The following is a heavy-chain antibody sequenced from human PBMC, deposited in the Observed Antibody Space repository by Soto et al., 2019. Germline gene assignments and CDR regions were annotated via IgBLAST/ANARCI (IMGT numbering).Heavy chain of an antibody. CDR1: GGSISSYY. J-gene: IGHJ4*02. CDR3: ARGTIAVGLAAPDY. D-gene: IGHD3-9*01. V-gene: IGHV4-59*01. Sequence: SETLSLTCTVSGGSISSYYWSWIRQPPGKGLEWIGYIYYSGSTNYNPSLKSRVTISVDTSKNQFSLKLSSVTAADTAVYYCARGTIAVGLAAPDYWGQGTLVTVSS. CDR2: IYYSGST.